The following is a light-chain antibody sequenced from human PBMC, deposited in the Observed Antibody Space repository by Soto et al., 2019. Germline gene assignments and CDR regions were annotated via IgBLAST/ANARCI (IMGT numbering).Light chain of an antibody. V-gene: IGKV1-27*01. Sequence: DIQMTQSPSSLSASVGDRVTITCRASQGISNYLAWYQQKPGKVPKLLIYAASTLQSGVPSRFSGSGSGTDFTLTISSLQPEDVATHYCQKYNSAPIFTFGPGTKVDIK. CDR3: QKYNSAPIFT. CDR1: QGISNY. J-gene: IGKJ3*01. CDR2: AAS.